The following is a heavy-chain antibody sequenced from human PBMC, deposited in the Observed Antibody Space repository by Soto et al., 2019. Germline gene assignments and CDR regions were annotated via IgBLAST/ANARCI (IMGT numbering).Heavy chain of an antibody. CDR1: GGSFKSGSYS. D-gene: IGHD3-3*01. CDR3: ARDFAYFDS. J-gene: IGHJ4*03. V-gene: IGHV4-61*01. CDR2: VYHTGRT. Sequence: PSETLSLTCTVSGGSFKSGSYSWSWIRQPPGKGLEWIGYVYHTGRTSYNPSLKSRVSISMDTSKNQFSLNLDSVTAADTAVYFCARDFAYFDSWGHGPLVTLSS.